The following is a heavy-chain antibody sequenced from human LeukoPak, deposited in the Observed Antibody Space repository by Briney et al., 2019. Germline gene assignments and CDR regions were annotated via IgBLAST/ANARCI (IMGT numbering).Heavy chain of an antibody. CDR2: ISSSGSTI. J-gene: IGHJ6*04. V-gene: IGHV3-48*03. CDR3: AELGITMIGGV. Sequence: PGGSLRLSCAASGFTFSSFEMNWVRQPPGKGLEWVSYISSSGSTIYYADSVKGRFTISRDNAKNSLYLQMNSLRAEDTAVYYCAELGITMIGGVWGKGTTVTISS. CDR1: GFTFSSFE. D-gene: IGHD3-10*02.